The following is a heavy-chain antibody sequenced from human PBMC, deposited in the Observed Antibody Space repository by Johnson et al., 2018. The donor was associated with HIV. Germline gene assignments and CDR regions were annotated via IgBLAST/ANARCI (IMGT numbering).Heavy chain of an antibody. CDR2: IGTAGDT. V-gene: IGHV3-13*01. Sequence: MMLVESGGGVVQPGRSLRLSCAASGFTFSSYGMHWVRQATGKGLEWVSAIGTAGDTYYSGSVKGRFTNSRENAKNSLYLQMNSLGAEDTAVYYCASDGGFVGAFDIWGQGTMVIVSS. CDR1: GFTFSSYG. D-gene: IGHD3-16*01. J-gene: IGHJ3*02. CDR3: ASDGGFVGAFDI.